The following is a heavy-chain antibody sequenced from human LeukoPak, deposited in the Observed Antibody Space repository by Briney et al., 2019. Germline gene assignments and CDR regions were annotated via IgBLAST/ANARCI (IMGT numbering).Heavy chain of an antibody. CDR1: GYTFTNYD. J-gene: IGHJ2*01. CDR3: ARCSTLDLEWLLTRSYFDL. V-gene: IGHV1-8*03. Sequence: ASVKVSCKASGYTFTNYDVNWVRQTTGQGLEWVGWMNPNSGNTGYAQKFQGRVTITRNTSISTAYMELSSLRSEDTAVYYCARCSTLDLEWLLTRSYFDLWGRGTLVTVSS. D-gene: IGHD3-3*01. CDR2: MNPNSGNT.